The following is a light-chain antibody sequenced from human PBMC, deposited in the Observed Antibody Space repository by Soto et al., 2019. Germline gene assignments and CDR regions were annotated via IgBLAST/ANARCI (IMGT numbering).Light chain of an antibody. CDR2: SNH. CDR3: SAWDDSLVVV. CDR1: SSNIGSNS. J-gene: IGLJ2*01. Sequence: QAALTQPRAASGRPGQTVTISCPGSSSNIGSNSVNWFQHLPGAGPKLLIFSNHQRPSGVPDRFSGSKSGTSASLAINGLQTEDEADYYCSAWDDSLVVVFGGGTKGTVL. V-gene: IGLV1-44*01.